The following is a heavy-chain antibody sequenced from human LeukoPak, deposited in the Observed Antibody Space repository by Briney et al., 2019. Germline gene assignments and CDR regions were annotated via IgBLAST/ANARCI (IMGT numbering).Heavy chain of an antibody. CDR2: IYHSGST. J-gene: IGHJ4*02. CDR3: ARGGGILLWFGEFRTYFDY. D-gene: IGHD3-10*01. V-gene: IGHV4-4*02. Sequence: SGTLSLTCAVSGGSISSSNWWSWVRQPPGKGLEWIGEIYHSGSTYYNPSLKSRVTISVDTSKNQFSLKLSSVTAADTAVYYCARGGGILLWFGEFRTYFDYWGQGTLVTVSS. CDR1: GGSISSSNW.